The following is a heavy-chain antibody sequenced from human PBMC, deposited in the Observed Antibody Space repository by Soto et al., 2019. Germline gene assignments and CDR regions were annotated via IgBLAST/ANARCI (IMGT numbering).Heavy chain of an antibody. J-gene: IGHJ5*02. CDR3: ARAQALEYSYGHEHWSDP. CDR2: TNHSGST. Sequence: SETLSLTCAVYGGSFGGYYWSWIRRPPGKGLEWIGETNHSGSTNYNPSLKSRVTISVDTSKNHFPLKVSCVTAEDTAVYYCARAQALEYSYGHEHWSDPWGKGTLVPVSS. D-gene: IGHD5-18*01. V-gene: IGHV4-34*01. CDR1: GGSFGGYY.